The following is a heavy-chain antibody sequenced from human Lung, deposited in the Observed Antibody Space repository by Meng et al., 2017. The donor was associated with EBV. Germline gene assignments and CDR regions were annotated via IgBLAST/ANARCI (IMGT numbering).Heavy chain of an antibody. D-gene: IGHD5-24*01. CDR2: ISSRGGYT. Sequence: QVNLVEIGGGLVKVGGPLRLSCVASGFTFSDYYMTWIRQAPGKGLEWLSYISSRGGYTDSADSVKGRFTISRDNAKNSVYLQMNSLRPDDTAVYYCARAHGLNDYWGLGTLVTVSS. J-gene: IGHJ4*02. CDR3: ARAHGLNDY. CDR1: GFTFSDYY. V-gene: IGHV3-11*05.